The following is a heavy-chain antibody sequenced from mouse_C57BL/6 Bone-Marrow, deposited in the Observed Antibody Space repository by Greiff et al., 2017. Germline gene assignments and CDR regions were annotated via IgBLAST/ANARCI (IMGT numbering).Heavy chain of an antibody. J-gene: IGHJ3*01. D-gene: IGHD1-1*01. CDR1: GYSITSGYY. CDR3: ARDRSYPAWFAY. Sequence: EVQLQQSGPGLVKPSQSLSLTCSVTGYSITSGYYWNWIRQFPGNKLEWMGYISYDGSNNYNPSLKNRISITRDTSKNQFFLKLNSVTTEDTATYYCARDRSYPAWFAYWGQGTLVTVSA. CDR2: ISYDGSN. V-gene: IGHV3-6*01.